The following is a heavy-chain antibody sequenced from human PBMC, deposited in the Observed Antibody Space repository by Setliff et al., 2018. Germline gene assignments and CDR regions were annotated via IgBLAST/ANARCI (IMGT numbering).Heavy chain of an antibody. Sequence: GASVKVSCKASGSIFSNSDINWLRQATGQGLEWMGWMNPDNGRAGYAQKFQGRVTMTRDTSTSTAYMELSSLTSDDTAVYYCARGPRQPSYGFPLRPFAIWGQGTVVTVSS. CDR3: ARGPRQPSYGFPLRPFAI. CDR1: GSIFSNSD. D-gene: IGHD5-18*01. CDR2: MNPDNGRA. J-gene: IGHJ3*02. V-gene: IGHV1-8*02.